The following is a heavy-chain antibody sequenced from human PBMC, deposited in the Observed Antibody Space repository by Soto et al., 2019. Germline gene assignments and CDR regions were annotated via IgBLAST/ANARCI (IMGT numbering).Heavy chain of an antibody. CDR1: GGTFRRYI. D-gene: IGHD2-15*01. J-gene: IGHJ5*02. Sequence: SVKVSCKASGGTFRRYIVSWVRRAPGQGLEWMGAFIPIFGESIYAQKFQGRVTITADESTSTAYMELSSLRSEDTAVYYCAKGVDHRNNWFDPWGQGTLVTVSS. V-gene: IGHV1-69*13. CDR3: AKGVDHRNNWFDP. CDR2: FIPIFGES.